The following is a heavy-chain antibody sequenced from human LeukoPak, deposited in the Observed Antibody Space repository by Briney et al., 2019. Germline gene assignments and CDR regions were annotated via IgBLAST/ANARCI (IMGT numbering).Heavy chain of an antibody. D-gene: IGHD6-13*01. CDR3: ARAHTSSWYMDF. J-gene: IGHJ4*02. V-gene: IGHV4-59*01. Sequence: PSETLSLTCSVSDDSISGYSWSWIRQPPGKGLEWIGYISYSGSAKYTPSLKSRVSLSIDASKSQFSLKLNSVTAADTAVYYCARAHTSSWYMDFWGQGTLVTVSS. CDR2: ISYSGSA. CDR1: DDSISGYS.